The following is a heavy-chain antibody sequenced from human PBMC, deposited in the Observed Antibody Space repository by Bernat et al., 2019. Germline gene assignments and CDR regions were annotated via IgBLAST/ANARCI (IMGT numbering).Heavy chain of an antibody. D-gene: IGHD2-2*01. J-gene: IGHJ4*02. CDR1: GFRFDDYG. CDR3: ASGYCGSAGCYANFDY. Sequence: EVHLVESGGGVVRPGGSLRLSCAASGFRFDDYGMGWVRQAPGKGLEWVSGVDWKGDSTGYADSVKGRFTISRDNAKNSLYLHMNSLRAEDTAFYYCASGYCGSAGCYANFDYWGQGTLVTVSS. V-gene: IGHV3-20*04. CDR2: VDWKGDST.